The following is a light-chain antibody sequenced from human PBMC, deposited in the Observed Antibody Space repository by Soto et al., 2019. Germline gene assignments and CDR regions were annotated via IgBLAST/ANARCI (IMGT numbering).Light chain of an antibody. J-gene: IGKJ2*02. CDR2: LGS. CDR1: QTLQHSNGYNY. Sequence: DIVMTQSPLSLPVTPGEPASISCGSSQTLQHSNGYNYLDWYLQKPGQSPRLLIYLGSNRASGVPDRFSGRGSGTDFTLKISRVEAEDVGVYYCMQALQTPRTFGQGTKLEIK. CDR3: MQALQTPRT. V-gene: IGKV2-28*01.